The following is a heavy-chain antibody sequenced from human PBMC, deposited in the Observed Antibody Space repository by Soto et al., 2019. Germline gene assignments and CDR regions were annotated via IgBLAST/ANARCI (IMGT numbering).Heavy chain of an antibody. J-gene: IGHJ4*02. D-gene: IGHD3-22*01. Sequence: GASVKVSCKASGGTFSSYAISWVRQAPGQGLEWMGGVIPIFGTANYAQKFQGRVTITADESTSTAYMELSSLRSEDTAVYYCALYYCDSSGYYCYFDCWGQGTLVTVSS. CDR1: GGTFSSYA. CDR2: VIPIFGTA. CDR3: ALYYCDSSGYYCYFDC. V-gene: IGHV1-69*13.